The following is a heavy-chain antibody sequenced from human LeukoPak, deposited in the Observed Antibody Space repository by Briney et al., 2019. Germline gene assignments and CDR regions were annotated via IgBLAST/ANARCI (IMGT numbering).Heavy chain of an antibody. D-gene: IGHD2-2*01. CDR3: ARSADIQYFDY. V-gene: IGHV4-4*08. CDR1: GGSISTYY. Sequence: SETLSLTCTVSGGSISTYYWNWIRQAPGKGLDWLGYIYNIGRTNHNPSLRNRVTMSLDTSTNQFSLKVSSLTAADTAVYYCARSADIQYFDYWGQGTLVTVSS. J-gene: IGHJ4*02. CDR2: IYNIGRT.